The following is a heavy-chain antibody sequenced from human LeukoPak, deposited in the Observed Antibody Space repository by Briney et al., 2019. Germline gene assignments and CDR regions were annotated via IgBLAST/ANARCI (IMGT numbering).Heavy chain of an antibody. J-gene: IGHJ4*02. CDR1: GGSISSSSYY. CDR2: IYYSGST. CDR3: ARVRSDIDY. V-gene: IGHV4-39*01. Sequence: PSETLSLTCTVSGGSISSSSYYWGWIRQPPGKGLEWIGSIYYSGSTYYNPSLKSRVTISVDTSKNQFSLKLSSVTAADTAVYHCARVRSDIDYWGQGTLVTVSS.